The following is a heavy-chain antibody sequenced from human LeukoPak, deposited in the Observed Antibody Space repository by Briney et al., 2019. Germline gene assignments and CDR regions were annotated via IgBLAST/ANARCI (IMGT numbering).Heavy chain of an antibody. CDR1: GGSISSSSYY. CDR3: ARIVSSDCSTSSCYPDY. D-gene: IGHD2-2*01. CDR2: IYYSGST. Sequence: SETLSLTCTVSGGSISSSSYYWGWIRQPPGKGLEWIGSIYYSGSTYYNPSLKSRVTISVDTSKNQFSLKLSSVTAADTAVYYCARIVSSDCSTSSCYPDYWGQGTLVTVSS. V-gene: IGHV4-39*01. J-gene: IGHJ4*02.